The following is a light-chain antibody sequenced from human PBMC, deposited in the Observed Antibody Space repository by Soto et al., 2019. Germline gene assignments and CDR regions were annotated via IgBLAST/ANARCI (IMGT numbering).Light chain of an antibody. V-gene: IGLV2-14*01. Sequence: QSALTQPASVSGSPGQSITISCTGTSSDVGGYNSVSWYQQYPGKAPKLIIYDVSYRPSGISDRFSGSKSGNTASLTVSGLQAEDEADYYCSSYASINPRVFGGGTKVTVL. J-gene: IGLJ3*02. CDR3: SSYASINPRV. CDR2: DVS. CDR1: SSDVGGYNS.